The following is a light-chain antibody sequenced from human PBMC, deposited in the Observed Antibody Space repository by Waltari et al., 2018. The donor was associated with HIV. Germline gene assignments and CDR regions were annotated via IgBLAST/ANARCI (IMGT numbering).Light chain of an antibody. Sequence: DIVMTQSPESLAVSLGERATINCKSSQTIFYKSNNKNYLAWYQRKPVQSPKLLVSWASNREFGVPDLFSGSGSGTDFTLTISSLQAEDVAVYYCQQFYRTPYTFGQGTRLEFK. J-gene: IGKJ2*01. CDR1: QTIFYKSNNKNY. CDR2: WAS. CDR3: QQFYRTPYT. V-gene: IGKV4-1*01.